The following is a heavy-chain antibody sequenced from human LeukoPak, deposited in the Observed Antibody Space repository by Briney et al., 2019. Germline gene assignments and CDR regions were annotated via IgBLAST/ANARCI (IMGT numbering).Heavy chain of an antibody. CDR2: INPKSGDT. V-gene: IGHV1-2*02. Sequence: ASVKVSCKASEYIFTDYYIHWLRLAPGQGLEWMGWINPKSGDTHLVQKFQGRVTMTRDTSIRTAYMEMTTLTSDDTSVYFCARDSSGGYNSHWGQGTLVTVS. D-gene: IGHD5-24*01. J-gene: IGHJ4*02. CDR1: EYIFTDYY. CDR3: ARDSSGGYNSH.